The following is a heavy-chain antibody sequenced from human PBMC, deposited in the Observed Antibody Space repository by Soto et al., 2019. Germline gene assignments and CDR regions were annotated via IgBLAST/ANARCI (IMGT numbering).Heavy chain of an antibody. CDR3: VKGGGNNSWHWFGP. J-gene: IGHJ5*02. CDR2: ISIDGNSNGGRT. CDR1: GFTLSSYA. Sequence: PVGPLRLPYSVSGFTLSSYAMKRGRQAPRKGLEHVSGISIDGNSNGGRTYYAESVKGRFTISRDNSQNTLYLQMSSLRAEDTAVYYCVKGGGNNSWHWFGPWGRGSLVTVSP. D-gene: IGHD5-12*01. V-gene: IGHV3-64D*08.